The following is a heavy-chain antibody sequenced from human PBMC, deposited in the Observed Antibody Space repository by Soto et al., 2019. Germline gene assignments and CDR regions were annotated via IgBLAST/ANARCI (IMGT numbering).Heavy chain of an antibody. Sequence: QVQLVESGGGVVQPGGSRRLSCAVSGFTLSTYAMEWVRQAPGKGLDWVAGISYVGRNKDYGDSVKGRFTISRDITKNTLYLQMNNLRADDTAVYYCASLADYWGQGTLVTVSS. CDR3: ASLADY. CDR1: GFTLSTYA. CDR2: ISYVGRNK. J-gene: IGHJ4*02. V-gene: IGHV3-30*04.